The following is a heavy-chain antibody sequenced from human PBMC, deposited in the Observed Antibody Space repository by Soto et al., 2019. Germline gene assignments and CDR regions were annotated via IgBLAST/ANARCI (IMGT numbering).Heavy chain of an antibody. V-gene: IGHV4-4*02. D-gene: IGHD3-3*01. Sequence: VQLQESGPGLVKPSGTLSLTCTVSGVSFSRNNWWHWVRQPPGKGLDWIGEIFHTGSTTYNPSLKSRVAISIDKSTNQVALRRSCVTAADTAVYYCARVADFAGLISRNYYYYYGMDVWGQGTTVTVSS. CDR2: IFHTGST. CDR3: ARVADFAGLISRNYYYYYGMDV. J-gene: IGHJ6*02. CDR1: GVSFSRNNW.